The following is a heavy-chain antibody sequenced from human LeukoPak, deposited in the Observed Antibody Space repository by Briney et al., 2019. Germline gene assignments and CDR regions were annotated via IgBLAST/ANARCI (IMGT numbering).Heavy chain of an antibody. J-gene: IGHJ4*02. V-gene: IGHV3-7*01. CDR3: ARGGTYGDLFDC. CDR2: IKQDGSEK. Sequence: PGGSLRLSCAASGFTFINYAMTWVRQAPGKGLEWVANIKQDGSEKYYVDSVKGRFTISRDNAKNSLYLQMNSLRAEDTAVYYCARGGTYGDLFDCWGQGTLVTVSS. D-gene: IGHD4-17*01. CDR1: GFTFINYA.